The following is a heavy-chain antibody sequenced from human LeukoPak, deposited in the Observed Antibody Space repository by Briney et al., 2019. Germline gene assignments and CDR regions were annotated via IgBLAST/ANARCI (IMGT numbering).Heavy chain of an antibody. CDR3: ARENSYGSGSGFDY. J-gene: IGHJ4*02. CDR2: IYYSGST. D-gene: IGHD3-10*01. CDR1: GGSISSSSYY. Sequence: SETLSLTCTVSGGSISSSSYYWGWIRQPPGKGLEWIGSIYYSGSTYYNPSLKSRVTISVDTSKNQFSLKLTSVTAADTAVYYWARENSYGSGSGFDYWGQGTVVTVSS. V-gene: IGHV4-39*07.